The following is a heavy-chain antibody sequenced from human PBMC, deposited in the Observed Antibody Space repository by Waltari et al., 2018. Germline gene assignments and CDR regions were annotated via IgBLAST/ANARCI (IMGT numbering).Heavy chain of an antibody. V-gene: IGHV1-2*06. J-gene: IGHJ4*02. CDR1: GYTFTAYY. D-gene: IGHD6-19*01. CDR2: INANSGTT. Sequence: QVQLVHSGTEVKQPGASVKVSCKASGYTFTAYYIHWVRQAPGQGLEWMGRINANSGTTNYAQKVKGRGTMTRDTSISTAYLELSSLRSDDTAVFYCARESSSGNNYFDYWGQGTLVTVSS. CDR3: ARESSSGNNYFDY.